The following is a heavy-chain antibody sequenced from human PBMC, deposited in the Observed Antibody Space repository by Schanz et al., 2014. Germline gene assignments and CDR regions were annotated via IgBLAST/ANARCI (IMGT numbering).Heavy chain of an antibody. CDR1: GYTFTTYA. V-gene: IGHV1-3*04. CDR3: ARGIGGYGANNYFDY. J-gene: IGHJ4*02. CDR2: INTGSGDT. Sequence: QVHLVQSGAEVKRPGATVKVSCKASGYTFTTYAMSWVRQAPGQGLEWMGWINTGSGDTKYSQNFQGRVTITRDTSASTAYMELSSLRSEDTAVYSCARGIGGYGANNYFDYWGQGTLVTVSS. D-gene: IGHD5-12*01.